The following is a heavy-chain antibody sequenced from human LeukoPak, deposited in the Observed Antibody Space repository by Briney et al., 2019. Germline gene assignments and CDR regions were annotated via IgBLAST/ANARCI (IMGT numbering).Heavy chain of an antibody. D-gene: IGHD5-12*01. CDR3: ARSALLSGFDLYYFDY. J-gene: IGHJ4*02. Sequence: GASVKVPCKASGYTFTSYAMNWVRQAPGQGLEWMGWINTNTGNPTYAQGFTGRFVFSLDTSVSTAYLQISSLKAEDTAVYYCARSALLSGFDLYYFDYWGQGTLVTVSS. CDR2: INTNTGNP. CDR1: GYTFTSYA. V-gene: IGHV7-4-1*02.